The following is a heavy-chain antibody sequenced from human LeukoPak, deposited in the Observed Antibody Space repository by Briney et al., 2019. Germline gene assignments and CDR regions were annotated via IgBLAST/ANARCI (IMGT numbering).Heavy chain of an antibody. J-gene: IGHJ4*02. CDR3: ARNEYGAGSYFVY. CDR2: INPSGGDT. Sequence: GASVKVSCKKSGYTFTNYYMNWVRQAPGQGLEWMGMINPSGGDTNYAQMFQGRVTVTKDTSTSTVYMELSGLRSEDTAVYYCARNEYGAGSYFVYWGQGTLVTVSS. CDR1: GYTFTNYY. D-gene: IGHD3-10*01. V-gene: IGHV1-46*01.